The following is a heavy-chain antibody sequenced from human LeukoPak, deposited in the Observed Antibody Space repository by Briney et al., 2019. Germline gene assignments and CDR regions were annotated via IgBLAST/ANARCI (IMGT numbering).Heavy chain of an antibody. CDR3: ARESSGSYYMRDFDY. V-gene: IGHV1-69*10. Sequence: ASVKVSCKASGGTFSSYAISWVRQAPGQGLEGMGGIIPILGIANYAQKFQGRVTITADKSTSTAYMELSSLRSEDTAVYYCARESSGSYYMRDFDYWGQGTLVTVSS. CDR2: IIPILGIA. D-gene: IGHD3-10*01. J-gene: IGHJ4*02. CDR1: GGTFSSYA.